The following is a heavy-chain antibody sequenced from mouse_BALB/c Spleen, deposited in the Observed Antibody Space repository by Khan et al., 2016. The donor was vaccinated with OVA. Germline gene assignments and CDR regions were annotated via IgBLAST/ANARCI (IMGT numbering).Heavy chain of an antibody. J-gene: IGHJ4*01. CDR3: AKRTTDYALDY. CDR1: GYTFTSYT. CDR2: INPRSDYT. Sequence: VQLQESGAELARPGASVKMSCKASGYTFTSYTMHWVKQRPGQGLEWIGYINPRSDYTQYNQKFNDKATLTADISSSPAYMQLRSLTSEDSAVYNCAKRTTDYALDYWGQGTSVTVSS. D-gene: IGHD2-14*01. V-gene: IGHV1-4*01.